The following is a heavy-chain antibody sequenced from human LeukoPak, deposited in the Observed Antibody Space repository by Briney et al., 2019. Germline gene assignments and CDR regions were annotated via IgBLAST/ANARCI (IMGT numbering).Heavy chain of an antibody. D-gene: IGHD6-19*01. CDR3: AREGDGSGWYGARYYMDV. Sequence: GASVKVSCKASGYTFTSYGISWVRQAPGQGLEWMGWISAYNGNTNYAQKLQGRVTMTTDTSTSTAYMELRSLRSDDTAVYYCAREGDGSGWYGARYYMDVWGKGTTVTVSS. V-gene: IGHV1-18*01. CDR1: GYTFTSYG. J-gene: IGHJ6*03. CDR2: ISAYNGNT.